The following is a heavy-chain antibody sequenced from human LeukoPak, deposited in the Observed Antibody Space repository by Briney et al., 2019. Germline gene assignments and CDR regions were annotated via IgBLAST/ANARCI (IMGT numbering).Heavy chain of an antibody. V-gene: IGHV5-51*01. CDR3: ARGDVAYCGGDCYYFDY. CDR1: GYSFTSYW. Sequence: GKSLKISCKGSGYSFTSYWIGWVRQIPGKGLEWKGIIYPGDSDTRYSPSFQGQATISADKSISTAYLQWSSLKASDTAMYYCARGDVAYCGGDCYYFDYWGQGTLVTVSS. CDR2: IYPGDSDT. J-gene: IGHJ4*02. D-gene: IGHD2-21*02.